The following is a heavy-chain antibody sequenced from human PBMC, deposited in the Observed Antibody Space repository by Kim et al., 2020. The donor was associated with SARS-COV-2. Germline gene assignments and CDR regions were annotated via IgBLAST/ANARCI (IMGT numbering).Heavy chain of an antibody. CDR2: RDGSER. J-gene: IGHJ4*02. V-gene: IGHV3-7*01. D-gene: IGHD1-26*01. Sequence: RDGSERYYLHSVKGRFTISRDSAKSSLYLQMNSLRADDTAVYYCAREWGYWGQGTLVTVSS. CDR3: AREWGY.